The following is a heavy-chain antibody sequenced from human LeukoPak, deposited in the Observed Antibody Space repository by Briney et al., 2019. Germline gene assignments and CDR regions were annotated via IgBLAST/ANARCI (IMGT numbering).Heavy chain of an antibody. J-gene: IGHJ4*02. D-gene: IGHD3-22*01. CDR1: GGYISSGSYY. V-gene: IGHV4-61*02. CDR2: IYNSGST. CDR3: ARDTYHYDISGYYRRYY. Sequence: SQTLSLTCTVSGGYISSGSYYWSWIRPPAGKGLEWIGRIYNSGSTNYNPSLKSRVTISVDTSKNQVSLKLTSVTAADTAVYYCARDTYHYDISGYYRRYYWGQGTLVTVSS.